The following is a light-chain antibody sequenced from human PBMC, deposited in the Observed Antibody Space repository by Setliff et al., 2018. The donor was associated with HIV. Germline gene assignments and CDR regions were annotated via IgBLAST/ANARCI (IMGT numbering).Light chain of an antibody. V-gene: IGLV2-23*01. CDR2: QAT. CDR1: SSDVVRYNL. Sequence: QSVLTQPASVSGSPGQSITISCTGTSSDVVRYNLVSWYQQHPGKAPKLMIYQATKRPSGVSNRFSGSKSGNTASLTISGLQAEDEADYYCCSNTGSNTYVFGTGTKVTVL. J-gene: IGLJ1*01. CDR3: CSNTGSNTYV.